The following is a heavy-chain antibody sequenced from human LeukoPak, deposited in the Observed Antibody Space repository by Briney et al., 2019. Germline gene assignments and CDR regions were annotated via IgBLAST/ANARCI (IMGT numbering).Heavy chain of an antibody. J-gene: IGHJ4*02. D-gene: IGHD4-17*01. CDR1: GGSFSGYY. CDR2: INHSGST. Sequence: PSETLSLTCAVYGGSFSGYYWSWIRQPLGKGLEWIGEINHSGSTNYNSSLKSRVTVSVDTSKNQFSLKISSVTAADTAVYFCARVHGPLDYWGQGILVIVSS. V-gene: IGHV4-34*01. CDR3: ARVHGPLDY.